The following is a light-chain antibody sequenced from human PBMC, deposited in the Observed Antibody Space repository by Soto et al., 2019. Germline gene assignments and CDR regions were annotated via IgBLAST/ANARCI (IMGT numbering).Light chain of an antibody. CDR1: QSVSNH. J-gene: IGKJ4*01. Sequence: EVVLTQSPSTLSLSPGERATLSCRATQSVSNHLAWYQHRPGQAPRLLIYDASNRATDIPARFSGSGSGTDFTLTISSLEPEGSAVYYCQQRSLWPLTFGGGTKVEIK. CDR2: DAS. V-gene: IGKV3-11*01. CDR3: QQRSLWPLT.